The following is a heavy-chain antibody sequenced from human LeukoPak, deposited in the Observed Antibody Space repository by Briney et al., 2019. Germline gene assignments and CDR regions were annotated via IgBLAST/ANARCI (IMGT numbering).Heavy chain of an antibody. J-gene: IGHJ4*02. D-gene: IGHD6-6*01. V-gene: IGHV1-8*01. CDR3: ARGGASMAARLIYGY. CDR1: GYTFTSYG. Sequence: ASVKVSCKASGYTFTSYGINWVRQATGQGLEWMGWMNPNSGNTGYAQKFQGRVTMTRNTSISTAYMELSSLRSEDTAVYYCARGGASMAARLIYGYWGQGTLVTVSS. CDR2: MNPNSGNT.